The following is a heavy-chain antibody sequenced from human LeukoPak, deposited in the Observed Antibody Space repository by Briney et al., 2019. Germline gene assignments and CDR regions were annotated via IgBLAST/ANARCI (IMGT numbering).Heavy chain of an antibody. J-gene: IGHJ4*02. D-gene: IGHD5-12*01. V-gene: IGHV3-7*04. CDR3: ARDLGGYGRLDH. CDR2: IKQDGSEK. Sequence: GGSLRLSCEASGFTFSAYAMSWVRQAPGKGLEWVANIKQDGSEKYYVDSVKGRFTISRDNAKNSLYVQMSSLRAEDTAVYYCARDLGGYGRLDHWGQGTLVTVSS. CDR1: GFTFSAYA.